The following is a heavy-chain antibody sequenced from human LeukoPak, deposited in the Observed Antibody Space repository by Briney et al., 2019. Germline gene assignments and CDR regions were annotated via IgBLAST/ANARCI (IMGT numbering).Heavy chain of an antibody. V-gene: IGHV3-23*01. CDR3: AKRVYYDFWSGPNWFDP. D-gene: IGHD3-3*01. J-gene: IGHJ5*02. CDR1: GFTFSSYA. CDR2: ISGSGGST. Sequence: GGSLRLSCAASGFTFSSYAMSWVRQAPGKGLEWVSAISGSGGSTYYADSVKGRFTISRDNSKNTLYLQMNSLRAEDTAVYYCAKRVYYDFWSGPNWFDPRGQGTLVTVSS.